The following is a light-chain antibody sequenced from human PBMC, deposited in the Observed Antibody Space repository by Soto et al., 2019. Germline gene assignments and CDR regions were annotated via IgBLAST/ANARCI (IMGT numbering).Light chain of an antibody. CDR1: QTVLYSSNNKNY. CDR3: QQYYSSPYT. CDR2: WAS. V-gene: IGKV4-1*01. J-gene: IGKJ2*01. Sequence: DIVMTQSPDSLPVSLGERATINCKSSQTVLYSSNNKNYLAWYQQKPRQPPKLLINWASTRESGVPDRFSGSGSGTDFTLTISSLQAEDVAVYYCQQYYSSPYTFGQGTKLEIK.